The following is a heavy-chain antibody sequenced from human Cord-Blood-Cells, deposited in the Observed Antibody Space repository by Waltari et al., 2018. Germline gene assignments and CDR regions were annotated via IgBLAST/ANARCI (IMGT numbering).Heavy chain of an antibody. CDR2: IYYSGST. J-gene: IGHJ5*02. CDR1: GGPISSYY. Sequence: QVQLQESGPGLVKPSETLSLTCTVPGGPISSYYWSWIRQPPGKGLEWIGYIYYSGSTNYNPSLKSRVTISVDTSKNQFSLKLSSVTAADTAVYYCARHSVEQNWFDPWGQGTLVTVSS. CDR3: ARHSVEQNWFDP. V-gene: IGHV4-59*08.